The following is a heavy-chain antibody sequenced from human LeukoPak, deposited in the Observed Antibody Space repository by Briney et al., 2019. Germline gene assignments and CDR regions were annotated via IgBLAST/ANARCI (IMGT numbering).Heavy chain of an antibody. V-gene: IGHV1-69*13. J-gene: IGHJ6*02. CDR2: IIPIFGTA. D-gene: IGHD3-9*01. CDR3: ARARYFGRRYYYGMDV. Sequence: SVKVSCKASGGTFSSYAISWVRQAPGQGLERMGGIIPIFGTANYAQKFRGRVTITADESTSTAYMELSSLRSEDTAVYYCARARYFGRRYYYGMDVWGQGTTVTVSS. CDR1: GGTFSSYA.